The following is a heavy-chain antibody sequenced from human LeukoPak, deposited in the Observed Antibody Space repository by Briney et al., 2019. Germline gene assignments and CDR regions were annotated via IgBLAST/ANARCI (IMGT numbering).Heavy chain of an antibody. CDR1: GYTFTRYA. J-gene: IGHJ4*02. CDR2: INMYTANP. CDR3: ARHDNDDDFDY. Sequence: ASVKVSCKASGYTFTRYAINWLRQAPGQGLEWMGWINMYTANPAYAQGFTERFVFSLDTSVTTAYLQISNLKTEDTAVYYCARHDNDDDFDYWGQGTLVTVSP. D-gene: IGHD3-16*01. V-gene: IGHV7-4-1*02.